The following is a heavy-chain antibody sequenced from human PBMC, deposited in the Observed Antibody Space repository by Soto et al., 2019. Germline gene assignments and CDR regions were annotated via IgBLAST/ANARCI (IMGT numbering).Heavy chain of an antibody. CDR3: ARRRVGDFDY. CDR2: IYYSGST. Sequence: SETLSLTCTVSGGSISSYYWSWIRQPPGKGLEWIGYIYYSGSTNYNPSLKSRVTISVDTSKNQFSLKLSSVTAADTAVYYCARRRVGDFDYWGQGTLVHVSS. J-gene: IGHJ4*02. V-gene: IGHV4-59*01. CDR1: GGSISSYY. D-gene: IGHD1-26*01.